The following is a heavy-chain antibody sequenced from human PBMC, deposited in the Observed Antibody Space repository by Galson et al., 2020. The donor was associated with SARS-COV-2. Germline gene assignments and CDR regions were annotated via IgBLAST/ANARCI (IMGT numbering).Heavy chain of an antibody. J-gene: IGHJ4*02. V-gene: IGHV4-39*01. CDR3: ARLRMSTVTFIDY. CDR2: IYYTGSP. CDR1: GGSISSNNYY. Sequence: ASETLSLTCTVSGGSISSNNYYWGWIRQPPGKGLEWIASIYYTGSPYYNPSLKSRLTVSVDTSKNQFSLRLTSVTAADTAVYYCARLRMSTVTFIDYWGQGSLVTVSS. D-gene: IGHD4-17*01.